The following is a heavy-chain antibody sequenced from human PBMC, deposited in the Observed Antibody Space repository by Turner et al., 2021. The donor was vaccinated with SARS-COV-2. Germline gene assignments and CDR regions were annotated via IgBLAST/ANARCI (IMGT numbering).Heavy chain of an antibody. J-gene: IGHJ3*02. V-gene: IGHV3-9*01. CDR3: AKEGEIAVAGNAFDI. Sequence: VQLMASGGGLVQTGRSLSLFCADSGFTFDDYGMHWVRQAPGKGLEWVSGISWNSGSIGYADSVKGRFTISRDNAKNSLYLQMNSLRAEDTALYYCAKEGEIAVAGNAFDIWGQGTMVTVSS. CDR1: GFTFDDYG. D-gene: IGHD6-19*01. CDR2: ISWNSGSI.